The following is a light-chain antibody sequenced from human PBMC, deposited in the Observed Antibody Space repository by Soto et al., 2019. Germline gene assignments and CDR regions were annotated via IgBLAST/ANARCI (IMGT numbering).Light chain of an antibody. CDR1: TSDIGSYKY. J-gene: IGLJ1*01. V-gene: IGLV2-14*01. CDR3: SSYTSSSTYV. CDR2: DVS. Sequence: QSAVTQPASVSGSPGQSITITCTGSTSDIGSYKYVSWYLQHPGKAPKLIIYDVSYRPSGVSNRFFGSKSGNTASLTISALQAEDEADYYCSSYTSSSTYVFGTGTKVTVL.